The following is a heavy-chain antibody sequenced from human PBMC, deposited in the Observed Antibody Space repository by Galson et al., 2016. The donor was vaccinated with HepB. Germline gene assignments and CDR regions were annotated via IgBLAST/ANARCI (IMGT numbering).Heavy chain of an antibody. CDR3: GRHGGFDY. CDR2: IKPDGTEK. J-gene: IGHJ4*02. V-gene: IGHV3-7*03. Sequence: SLRLSCAASGFTFSGYWMTWVRQAPGKGLEWVSNIKPDGTEKYYVDSLRGRFTVSRDNSKNTLYLYMNNLTAGDTAIYYCGRHGGFDYWGQGALVTVSS. D-gene: IGHD3-16*01. CDR1: GFTFSGYW.